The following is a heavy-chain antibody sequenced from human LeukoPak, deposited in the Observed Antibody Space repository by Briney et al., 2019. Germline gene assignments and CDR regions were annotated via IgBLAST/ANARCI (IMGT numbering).Heavy chain of an antibody. Sequence: PGRSLRLSFAASGFTFDDYATHWVRQAPRKALDWVAGINRNSASIGYAGSVKGRFTISRDNAKNSLYLQMNSLRAEDTALYYCAKDDYNGSVDYWGQGTLVTVSS. CDR2: INRNSASI. CDR1: GFTFDDYA. V-gene: IGHV3-9*01. CDR3: AKDDYNGSVDY. J-gene: IGHJ4*02. D-gene: IGHD4-11*01.